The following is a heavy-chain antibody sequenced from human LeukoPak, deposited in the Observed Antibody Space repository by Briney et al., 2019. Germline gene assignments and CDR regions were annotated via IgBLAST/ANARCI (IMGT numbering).Heavy chain of an antibody. CDR3: AKVHLWFGELSSFQH. V-gene: IGHV3-23*01. D-gene: IGHD3-10*01. J-gene: IGHJ1*01. Sequence: GGSLRLSCAASGFTFSSYAMSWVRQAPGKGLEWVSAISGSGGSTYYADSVKGRFTISRDNSKNTLYLQMNSLRAEDTAVYYCAKVHLWFGELSSFQHWGQGTLVTVSS. CDR2: ISGSGGST. CDR1: GFTFSSYA.